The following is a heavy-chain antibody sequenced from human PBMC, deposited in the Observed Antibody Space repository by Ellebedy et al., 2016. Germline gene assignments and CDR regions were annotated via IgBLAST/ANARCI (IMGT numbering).Heavy chain of an antibody. CDR2: IYYSGST. Sequence: SETLSLTXTVSGGSISSSSYYWGWIRQPPGKGLEWIGSIYYSGSTYYNPSLKSRVTISVDTSKNQFSLKLSSVTAADTAVYYCASEAVVTAIQHYYYGMDVWGQGTTVTVSS. V-gene: IGHV4-39*01. CDR1: GGSISSSSYY. CDR3: ASEAVVTAIQHYYYGMDV. J-gene: IGHJ6*02. D-gene: IGHD2-21*02.